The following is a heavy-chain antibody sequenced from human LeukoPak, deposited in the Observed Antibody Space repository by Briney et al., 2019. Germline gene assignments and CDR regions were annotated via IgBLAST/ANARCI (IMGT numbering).Heavy chain of an antibody. CDR1: DYSISSASF. J-gene: IGHJ4*02. CDR2: VYNSGST. V-gene: IGHV4-38-2*02. D-gene: IGHD2-15*01. Sequence: SETLSLTCTVSDYSISSASFWGWIRQPPGKGLEWIGTVYNSGSTHYNASLKGRVTISVDKSKNQFSLKLSSVTAADTAVYYCAREYSWYYFDYWGQGTLVTVSS. CDR3: AREYSWYYFDY.